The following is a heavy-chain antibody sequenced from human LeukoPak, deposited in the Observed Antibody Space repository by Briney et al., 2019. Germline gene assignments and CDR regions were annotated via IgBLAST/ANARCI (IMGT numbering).Heavy chain of an antibody. CDR3: AAGPPPARSPGL. CDR2: INPSGGST. CDR1: GYTFTSYY. D-gene: IGHD3-16*01. Sequence: ASVKVSCKASGYTFTSYYMHWVRQAPGQGLEWMGIINPSGGSTSYAQKFQGRVTMTRDTSTSTAYMELSSLRSEDTAVYYCAAGPPPARSPGLWGQGTLVTVSS. V-gene: IGHV1-46*01. J-gene: IGHJ4*02.